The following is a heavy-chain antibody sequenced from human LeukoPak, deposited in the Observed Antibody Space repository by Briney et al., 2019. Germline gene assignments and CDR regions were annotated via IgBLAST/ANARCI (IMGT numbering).Heavy chain of an antibody. CDR2: ISWNSGSI. V-gene: IGHV3-9*02. D-gene: IGHD4-17*01. CDR3: AKAGAGYYYYYGMDV. Sequence: GGSLRLSCAASGFTSDDYAMHWVRQAPGKGLEWVSGISWNSGSIGYADSVKGRFTISRDNAKNSLYLQMNSLRAEDTALYYCAKAGAGYYYYYGMDVWGQGTTVTVSS. CDR1: GFTSDDYA. J-gene: IGHJ6*02.